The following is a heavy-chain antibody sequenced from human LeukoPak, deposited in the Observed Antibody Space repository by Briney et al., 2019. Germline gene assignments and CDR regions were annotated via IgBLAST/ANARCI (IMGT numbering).Heavy chain of an antibody. CDR3: ATDSGSSYGSSNY. V-gene: IGHV3-11*06. J-gene: IGHJ4*02. CDR1: GFTFSDCY. D-gene: IGHD5-18*01. CDR2: ITSSSDYT. Sequence: GGSLRLSCAASGFTFSDCYMSWIGQAPGKGLEWVSYITSSSDYTNYVDSVKGRFTISRDNAKNSLYLQMNSLRAEDTAVYYCATDSGSSYGSSNYWGQGTLVTVSS.